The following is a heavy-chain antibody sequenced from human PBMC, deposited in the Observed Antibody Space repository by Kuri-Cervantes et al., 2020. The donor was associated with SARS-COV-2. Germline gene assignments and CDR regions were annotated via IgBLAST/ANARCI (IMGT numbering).Heavy chain of an antibody. J-gene: IGHJ3*02. V-gene: IGHV3-73*01. CDR2: IRSKANSYAT. D-gene: IGHD6-19*01. Sequence: GESLKISCAASGFTFSGSAMHWVRQASGKGLEWVGRIRSKANSYATAYAASVKGRFTISRDNSKNTLYLQMNSLRAEDTAVYYCAKDSPGIAVAEAFDIWGQGTMVTVSS. CDR1: GFTFSGSA. CDR3: AKDSPGIAVAEAFDI.